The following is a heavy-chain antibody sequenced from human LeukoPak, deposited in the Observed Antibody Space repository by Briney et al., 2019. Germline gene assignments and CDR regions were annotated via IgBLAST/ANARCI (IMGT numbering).Heavy chain of an antibody. CDR1: GYG. CDR3: AKDRLLATVTDY. CDR2: ISNK. V-gene: IGHV3-30*18. J-gene: IGHJ4*02. D-gene: IGHD4-17*01. Sequence: GGSLRLSCAASGYGMHWVRQAPGKGLEWVAVISNKYYADSVKGRFTISRDNSKNTLYLQMNSLRAEDTAVYYCAKDRLLATVTDYWGQGTLVTVSS.